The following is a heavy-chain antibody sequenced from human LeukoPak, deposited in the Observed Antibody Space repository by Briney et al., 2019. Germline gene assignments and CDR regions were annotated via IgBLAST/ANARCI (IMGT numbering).Heavy chain of an antibody. V-gene: IGHV4-34*01. CDR1: GGSFSSYY. Sequence: SETLSLTCAVYGGSFSSYYWSWIRQPPGKGLEWIGDINDSGSTNYNPSLKSRVTISVDTSKNQFSLRLSSVTAADAAGYYCPRTDLIGWFHPWVQGTLV. CDR3: PRTDLIGWFHP. J-gene: IGHJ5*02. CDR2: INDSGST. D-gene: IGHD3-16*02.